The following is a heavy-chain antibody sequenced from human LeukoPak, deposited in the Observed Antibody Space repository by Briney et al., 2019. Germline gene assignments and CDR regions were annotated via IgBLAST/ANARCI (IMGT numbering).Heavy chain of an antibody. D-gene: IGHD3-16*01. CDR3: ASGPTYDYVRVILY. V-gene: IGHV3-53*04. Sequence: PGGSLTLSCAVSGFTVSGNYMTWVRPAPERGLEWVSVIYPGGTTYYRDSVKGRFTISRHDSENMVYLRMDNLRPEDTAVYYCASGPTYDYVRVILYWGQGTLVTVSS. J-gene: IGHJ4*02. CDR2: IYPGGTT. CDR1: GFTVSGNY.